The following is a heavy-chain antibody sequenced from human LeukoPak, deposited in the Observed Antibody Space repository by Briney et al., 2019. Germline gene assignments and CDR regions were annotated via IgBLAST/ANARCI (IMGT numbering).Heavy chain of an antibody. V-gene: IGHV3-33*08. Sequence: GGSLGLSCAASGFTFSDYFMNWVRQAPGKGLEWVAVIWYDGSNKYYADSVKGRFTISRDNSKNTLYLQMNSLRAEDTAVYYCARNLYCSSTSCYFGYYYYYGMDVWGQGTTVTVSS. CDR3: ARNLYCSSTSCYFGYYYYYGMDV. J-gene: IGHJ6*02. CDR2: IWYDGSNK. D-gene: IGHD2-2*01. CDR1: GFTFSDYF.